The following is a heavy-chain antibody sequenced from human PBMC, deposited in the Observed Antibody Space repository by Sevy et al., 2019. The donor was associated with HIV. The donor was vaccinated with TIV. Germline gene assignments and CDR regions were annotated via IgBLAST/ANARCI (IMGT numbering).Heavy chain of an antibody. CDR3: TRPSGVRGGYEDY. CDR1: GFTFSGSA. CDR2: IRRKANSYAT. Sequence: GESLKISCAASGFTFSGSAMHWVRRASGKGLEWVGRIRRKANSYATAYAASVKGRFTISRDDSKNTAYLQMNSLKTEDTAVYYCTRPSGVRGGYEDYWGQGTLVTVSS. D-gene: IGHD3-10*01. V-gene: IGHV3-73*01. J-gene: IGHJ4*02.